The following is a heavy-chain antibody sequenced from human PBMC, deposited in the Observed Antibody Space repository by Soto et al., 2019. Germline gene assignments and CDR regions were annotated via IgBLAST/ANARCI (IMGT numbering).Heavy chain of an antibody. D-gene: IGHD3-3*01. CDR2: INHSGST. CDR3: ASRRFLEWLHYYYYGMDV. Sequence: TSETLSLTCAVYGGSFSGYYWSWIRQPPGKGLEWIGEINHSGSTNYNPSLKSRVTISVDTSKNQFSLKLSSVTAADTAVYYCASRRFLEWLHYYYYGMDVWGQGTTVTVS. CDR1: GGSFSGYY. V-gene: IGHV4-34*01. J-gene: IGHJ6*02.